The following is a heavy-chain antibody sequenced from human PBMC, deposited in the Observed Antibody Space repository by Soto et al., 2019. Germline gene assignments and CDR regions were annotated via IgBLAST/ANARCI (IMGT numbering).Heavy chain of an antibody. CDR3: ATGYSSGWEGDYYYYMDV. CDR1: GGSISSYY. D-gene: IGHD6-19*01. J-gene: IGHJ6*03. Sequence: SETLSLTCSVSGGSISSYYWSWIRQPPGKGLEWIGYIYYSGSTNYNPSLKSRVTISVDTSKNQFSLKLSSVTAADTAVYYCATGYSSGWEGDYYYYMDVWGKGTTVTVSS. CDR2: IYYSGST. V-gene: IGHV4-59*08.